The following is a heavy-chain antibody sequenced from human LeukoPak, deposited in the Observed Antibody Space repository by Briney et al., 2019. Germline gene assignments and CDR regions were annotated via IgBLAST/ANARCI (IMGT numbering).Heavy chain of an antibody. Sequence: ASVKVSCKASGYTLTGYYMHWVRQAPGQGLEWMGWINPKSGGTNYAQKFQGRVTMTRDTSITTAYMELSSLRSADTALYYCARDIGQGSSWLYDYWGQGTLVTVSS. CDR1: GYTLTGYY. D-gene: IGHD6-13*01. V-gene: IGHV1-2*02. J-gene: IGHJ4*02. CDR3: ARDIGQGSSWLYDY. CDR2: INPKSGGT.